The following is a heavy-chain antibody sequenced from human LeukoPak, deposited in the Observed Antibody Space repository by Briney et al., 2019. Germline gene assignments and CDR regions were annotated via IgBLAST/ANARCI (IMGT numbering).Heavy chain of an antibody. CDR3: AKNNWNGYMDV. CDR2: ISSSSSTI. D-gene: IGHD1-20*01. J-gene: IGHJ6*03. CDR1: GFTFSIYS. Sequence: GGSLRLSCAASGFTFSIYSMNWVRQAPGKGLEWVSYISSSSSTIYYADSVKGRFTISRDDAKNSLYLQMNSLRAEDTAVFYCAKNNWNGYMDVWGKGTTVTVSS. V-gene: IGHV3-48*04.